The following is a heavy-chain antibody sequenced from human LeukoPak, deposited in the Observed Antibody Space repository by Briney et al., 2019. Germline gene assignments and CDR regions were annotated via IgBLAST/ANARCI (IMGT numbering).Heavy chain of an antibody. CDR1: GFTFSSYA. CDR2: ISSNGGST. J-gene: IGHJ6*02. CDR3: ASGGDYYYYGMDV. Sequence: GGSLRLSCAASGFTFSSYAMHCGRQAPGKGLEYVSAISSNGGSTYYANSVKGRFTISRDNSKNTLYLQMGSLRAEAMAVYYCASGGDYYYYGMDVWGQGTTVTVSS. V-gene: IGHV3-64*01.